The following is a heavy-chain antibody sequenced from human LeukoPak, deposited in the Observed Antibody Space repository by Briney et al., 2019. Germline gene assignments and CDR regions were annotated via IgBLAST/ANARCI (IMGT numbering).Heavy chain of an antibody. V-gene: IGHV3-23*01. CDR1: GFTFSSYG. J-gene: IGHJ4*02. Sequence: GGSLRLSCAASGFTFSSYGMSWVRQAPGKGLEWVSGISGSGASTNYEDFVKGRFTISRDNSKNTLYLQMNSLRVEDTAVYYCARDQEAQLWLRGDYFGYWGQGTLVTVSS. CDR2: ISGSGAST. CDR3: ARDQEAQLWLRGDYFGY. D-gene: IGHD5-18*01.